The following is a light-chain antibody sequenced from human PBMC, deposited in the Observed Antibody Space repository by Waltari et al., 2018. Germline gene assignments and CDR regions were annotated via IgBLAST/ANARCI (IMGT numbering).Light chain of an antibody. V-gene: IGLV1-47*01. CDR1: SSNIGKNY. CDR3: AAWDDSLGVWI. J-gene: IGLJ2*01. CDR2: GND. Sequence: QSVLTQPPSASGTPGPRVTIPCSGSSSNIGKNYVYWHQQLPGTAPKLLISGNDQRPSGVPDRFSGSKSGTSASLAISGLRSEDEADYYCAAWDDSLGVWIFGGGTKLTVL.